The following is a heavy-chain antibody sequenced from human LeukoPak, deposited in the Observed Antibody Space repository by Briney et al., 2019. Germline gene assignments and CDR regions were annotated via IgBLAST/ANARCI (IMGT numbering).Heavy chain of an antibody. CDR1: GGSISSSSYY. V-gene: IGHV4-39*01. CDR3: ARLSEKLVFGVDPGNYFDY. D-gene: IGHD3-3*01. CDR2: IYYSGST. Sequence: SETLSLTCTVSGGSISSSSYYWGWIRQPPGKGLEWIGSIYYSGSTYYNPSLKSRVTISVDTSKNQFSLRLSSVTAADTAVYYCARLSEKLVFGVDPGNYFDYWGQGTLVTVSS. J-gene: IGHJ4*02.